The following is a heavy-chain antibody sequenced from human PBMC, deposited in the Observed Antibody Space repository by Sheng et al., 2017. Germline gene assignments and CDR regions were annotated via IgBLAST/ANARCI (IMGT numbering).Heavy chain of an antibody. CDR1: GFTFGDYA. J-gene: IGHJ4*02. V-gene: IGHV3-49*04. D-gene: IGHD3-10*01. CDR3: TRVWFGESLYLLYFDY. CDR2: IRSKAYGGTT. Sequence: EVQLVESGGGLVQPGRSLRLSCTASGFTFGDYAMSWVRQAPGKGLEWVGFIRSKAYGGTTEYAASVKGRFTISRDDSKSIAYLQMNSLKTEDTAVYYCTRVWFGESLYLLYFDYWGQGTLVTVSS.